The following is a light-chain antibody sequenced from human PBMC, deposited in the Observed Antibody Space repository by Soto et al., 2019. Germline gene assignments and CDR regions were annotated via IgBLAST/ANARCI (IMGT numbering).Light chain of an antibody. CDR2: LNSDGSH. Sequence: QSVLTQSPSASASLGASVKLTCTLSSGHSSYAIAWHQQQPEKGPRYLMKLNSDGSHSKGDGIPDRFSGSSSGAERYLTISSLQSEDEADCYCQTWGTGYWVFGGGTKVTVL. CDR1: SGHSSYA. CDR3: QTWGTGYWV. V-gene: IGLV4-69*01. J-gene: IGLJ3*02.